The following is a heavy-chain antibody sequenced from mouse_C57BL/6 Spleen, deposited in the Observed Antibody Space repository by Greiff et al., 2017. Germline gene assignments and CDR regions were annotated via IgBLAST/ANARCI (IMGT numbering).Heavy chain of an antibody. CDR1: GYAFSSSW. CDR2: IYPGDGDT. Sequence: VQLQQSGPELVKPGASVKISCKASGYAFSSSWMTWVKQRPGKGLEWIGRIYPGDGDTNYNGNVKGKAPLTADKSSSTAYMQLSSQTSEDSAVFFCAGPFSHYWYFDVWGTRTAVTVSS. V-gene: IGHV1-82*01. J-gene: IGHJ1*03. CDR3: AGPFSHYWYFDV.